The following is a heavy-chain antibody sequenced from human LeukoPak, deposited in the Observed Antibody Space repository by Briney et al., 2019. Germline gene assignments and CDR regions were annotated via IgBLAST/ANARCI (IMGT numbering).Heavy chain of an antibody. CDR2: ISSSSSYI. Sequence: GGSLRLSCAASGFTFSSYSMNWVRQAPGKGLEWVSSISSSSSYIYYADSVKGRFTISRDNAKNSLYLQMNSLRAEDTAVYYCAKRYSSSWYGGVYLRYWGQGTLVTVSS. D-gene: IGHD6-13*01. V-gene: IGHV3-21*01. J-gene: IGHJ4*02. CDR3: AKRYSSSWYGGVYLRY. CDR1: GFTFSSYS.